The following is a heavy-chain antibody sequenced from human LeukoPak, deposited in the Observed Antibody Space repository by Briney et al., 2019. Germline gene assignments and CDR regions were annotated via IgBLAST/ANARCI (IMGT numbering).Heavy chain of an antibody. CDR2: ISSSGSTI. CDR3: ARAGGSGREFDY. Sequence: RGSLRLSCAASGFTFSSYEMNWVRQAPGKGLEWVSYISSSGSTIYYADSVKGRFIISRDNAKNSLYLQMNSLRAEDTAVYYCARAGGSGREFDYWGQGTLVTVSS. J-gene: IGHJ4*02. V-gene: IGHV3-48*03. CDR1: GFTFSSYE. D-gene: IGHD6-19*01.